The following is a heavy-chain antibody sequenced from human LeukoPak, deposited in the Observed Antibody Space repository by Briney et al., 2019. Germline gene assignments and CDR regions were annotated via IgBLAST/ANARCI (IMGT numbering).Heavy chain of an antibody. CDR1: GGSFSGYY. D-gene: IGHD1-14*01. CDR3: ARGRNYSTYFDY. J-gene: IGHJ4*02. CDR2: INHSGST. Sequence: ASETLSLTCAVYGGSFSGYYWSWIRQPPGKGLEWIGEINHSGSTNYSPSLKSRVTISVDTSKNQFSLKLSSVTAADTAVYYCARGRNYSTYFDYWGQGTLVTVSS. V-gene: IGHV4-34*01.